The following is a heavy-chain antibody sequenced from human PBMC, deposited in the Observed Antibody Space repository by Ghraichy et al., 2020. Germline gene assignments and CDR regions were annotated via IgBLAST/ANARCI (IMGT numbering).Heavy chain of an antibody. J-gene: IGHJ5*02. CDR1: GFSLSTSGVG. Sequence: TLSLTLTCTFSGFSLSTSGVGVGWIRQPPGKALEWLALIYWDDDKRYSPSLKSRLTITKDTSKNQVVLTMTNMDPVDTATYYCAHSSYIAVAGDWFDPWGQGTLVTVSS. V-gene: IGHV2-5*02. CDR3: AHSSYIAVAGDWFDP. D-gene: IGHD6-19*01. CDR2: IYWDDDK.